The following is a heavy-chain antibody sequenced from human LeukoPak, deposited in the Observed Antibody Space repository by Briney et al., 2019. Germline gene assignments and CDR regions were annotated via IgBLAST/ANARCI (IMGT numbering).Heavy chain of an antibody. CDR2: ISYDGSNK. V-gene: IGHV3-30*03. D-gene: IGHD6-13*01. J-gene: IGHJ4*02. CDR3: ARGTWAAGLDS. Sequence: GRSLRLSCAASGFTFSSYGMHWVRQAPGKGLEWVAVISYDGSNKYYADSVKGRLTISRDNSKNTLYLQMNSLRAEDTAVYYCARGTWAAGLDSWGQGTLVTVSS. CDR1: GFTFSSYG.